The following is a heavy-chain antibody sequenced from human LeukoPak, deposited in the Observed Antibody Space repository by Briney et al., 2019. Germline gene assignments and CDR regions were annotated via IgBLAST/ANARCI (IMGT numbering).Heavy chain of an antibody. CDR1: GFTFSSYS. D-gene: IGHD2-2*01. CDR3: ARDIVVVTLRDYYYYMDV. CDR2: ISSSSSYI. J-gene: IGHJ6*03. Sequence: GGSLRLSCAASGFTFSSYSMNWVRQAPGKGLEWVSSISSSSSYIYYADSVKGRFTISRDNAKNSLYLQMNSLRAEDTAVYYCARDIVVVTLRDYYYYMDVWGKGTTVTVSS. V-gene: IGHV3-21*01.